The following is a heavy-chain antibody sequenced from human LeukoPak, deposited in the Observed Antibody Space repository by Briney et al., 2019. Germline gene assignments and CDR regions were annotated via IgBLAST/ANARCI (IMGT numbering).Heavy chain of an antibody. CDR3: ARPRITMVRGVTWSFDY. D-gene: IGHD3-10*01. V-gene: IGHV3-30*04. J-gene: IGHJ4*02. CDR1: GFTFSSYA. Sequence: PGRSLRLSCAASGFTFSSYAMHWVRQAPGKGLEWVAVISYDGSNKYYADSVKGLFTISRDNSKNTLYLQMNSLRAEDTAVYYCARPRITMVRGVTWSFDYWGQGTLVTVSS. CDR2: ISYDGSNK.